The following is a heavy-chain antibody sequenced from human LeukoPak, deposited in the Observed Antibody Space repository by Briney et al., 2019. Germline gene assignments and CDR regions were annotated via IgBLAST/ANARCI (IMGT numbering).Heavy chain of an antibody. CDR2: ISWNSGSI. D-gene: IGHD2-2*01. Sequence: GGSLRLSCAASGFTFDDYAMHWVRQAPGKGLEWVSGISWNSGSIGYADSVKGRFTISRDNAKNSLYLQMNSLRAEDMALYYCAKGYCSSTSCYPFDYWGQGTLVTVST. CDR3: AKGYCSSTSCYPFDY. CDR1: GFTFDDYA. J-gene: IGHJ4*02. V-gene: IGHV3-9*03.